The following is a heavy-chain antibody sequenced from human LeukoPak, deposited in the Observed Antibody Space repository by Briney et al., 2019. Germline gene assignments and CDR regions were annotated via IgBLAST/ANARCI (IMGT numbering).Heavy chain of an antibody. Sequence: GGSLRLSCAASGFTFSSYAMSWVRQAPGKGLEWVSAISGSGGSTYYADSVKGRFTISRDNSKNTLYLQMNSLGAEDTAVYYCAKGITGTTNYYYYMDVWGKGTTVTVSS. J-gene: IGHJ6*03. CDR2: ISGSGGST. CDR1: GFTFSSYA. D-gene: IGHD1-7*01. V-gene: IGHV3-23*01. CDR3: AKGITGTTNYYYYMDV.